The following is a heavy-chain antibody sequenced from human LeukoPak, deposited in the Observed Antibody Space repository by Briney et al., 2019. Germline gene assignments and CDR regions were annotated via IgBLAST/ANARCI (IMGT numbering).Heavy chain of an antibody. D-gene: IGHD3-9*01. CDR1: GGSFSGYY. Sequence: SETLSLTCAVYGGSFSGYYWSWIRQPPGKGLEWIGEINHSGSTNYNPSLKSRVTISVDTSKNQFSLKLSSVTAADTAVYYCARRNTLRYFDWFLFDYWGQGTLVTVSS. J-gene: IGHJ4*02. CDR3: ARRNTLRYFDWFLFDY. CDR2: INHSGST. V-gene: IGHV4-34*01.